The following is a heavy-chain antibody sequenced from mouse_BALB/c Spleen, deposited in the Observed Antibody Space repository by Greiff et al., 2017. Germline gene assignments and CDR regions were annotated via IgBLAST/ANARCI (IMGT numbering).Heavy chain of an antibody. CDR1: GYSITSGYY. V-gene: IGHV3-6*02. CDR2: ISYDGSN. CDR3: ARGGIHHYFDY. Sequence: EVKLQQSGPGLVKPSQSLSLTCSVTGYSITSGYYWNWIRQFPGNKLEWMGYISYDGSNNYNPSLKNRISITRDTSKNQFFLKLNSVTTEDTATYYCARGGIHHYFDYWGQGTTLTVSS. J-gene: IGHJ2*01.